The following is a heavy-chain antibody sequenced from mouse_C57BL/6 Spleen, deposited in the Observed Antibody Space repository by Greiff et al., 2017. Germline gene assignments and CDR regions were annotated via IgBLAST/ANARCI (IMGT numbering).Heavy chain of an antibody. D-gene: IGHD1-1*01. V-gene: IGHV1-26*01. J-gene: IGHJ1*03. CDR3: ARCSFITTVVADWYFDV. CDR1: GYTFTDYY. Sequence: EVQLQQSGPELVKPGASVKISCKASGYTFTDYYMNWVKQSHGKSLEWIGDINPNNGGTSYNQKFKGKATLTVDKSSSTAYMELRSLTSEDSAVYYCARCSFITTVVADWYFDVWGTGTTVTGSS. CDR2: INPNNGGT.